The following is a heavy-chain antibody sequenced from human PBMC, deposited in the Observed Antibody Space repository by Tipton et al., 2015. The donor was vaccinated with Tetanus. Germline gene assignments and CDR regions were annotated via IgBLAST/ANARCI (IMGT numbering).Heavy chain of an antibody. CDR2: ISWNGGTI. D-gene: IGHD3/OR15-3a*01. CDR3: ARDGWTIIQENRIVS. Sequence: SLRLSCATSGFRFDNHAMHWVRQGPGKALEWVSGISWNGGTITYADSVKGRFTISRDNSKNSVHLQMDNVRPEDTAKYYCARDGWTIIQENRIVSWGPGTLVLVSS. CDR1: GFRFDNHA. J-gene: IGHJ4*02. V-gene: IGHV3-9*01.